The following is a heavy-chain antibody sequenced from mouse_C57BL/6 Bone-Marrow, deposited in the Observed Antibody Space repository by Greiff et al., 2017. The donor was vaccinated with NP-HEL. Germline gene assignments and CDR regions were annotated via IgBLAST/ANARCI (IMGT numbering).Heavy chain of an antibody. Sequence: VQLQQSGAELVRPGASVTLSCKASGYTFTDYEMHWVKQTPVPGLEWIGAIDPETGGTAYNPKFKGKAILTADKSSSTAYMELRSLTSEDSAVYYCTREGFYYGSSAYYFDDWGQGTTLTVSS. D-gene: IGHD1-1*01. J-gene: IGHJ2*01. CDR2: IDPETGGT. CDR3: TREGFYYGSSAYYFDD. V-gene: IGHV1-15*01. CDR1: GYTFTDYE.